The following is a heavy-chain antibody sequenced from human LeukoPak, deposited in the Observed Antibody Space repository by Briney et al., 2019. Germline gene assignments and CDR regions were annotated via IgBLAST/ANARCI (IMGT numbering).Heavy chain of an antibody. CDR1: GFTFSSYS. CDR3: SGYSGGWTYYFDY. D-gene: IGHD6-19*01. J-gene: IGHJ4*02. Sequence: GGSLRLSCAASGFTFSSYSMNWVRQAPGKGLEWVSSISSSSSYIYYADSVKGRFTISRDNAKNSLYLQMNSLRAEDTAVYYCSGYSGGWTYYFDYWGQGTLVTVSS. V-gene: IGHV3-21*01. CDR2: ISSSSSYI.